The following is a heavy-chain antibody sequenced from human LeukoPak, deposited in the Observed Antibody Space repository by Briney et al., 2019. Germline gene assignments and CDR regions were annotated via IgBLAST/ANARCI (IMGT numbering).Heavy chain of an antibody. CDR2: IYYSGST. D-gene: IGHD4-11*01. CDR3: ARLMTTVTQGYFDL. Sequence: PSETLSLTCTVSGGSISSSSYYWGWIRQPPGKGLEWIGSIYYSGSTCYNPSLKSRVTISVDTSKNQFSLKLSSVTAADTAVYYCARLMTTVTQGYFDLWGRGTLVTVSS. CDR1: GGSISSSSYY. V-gene: IGHV4-39*01. J-gene: IGHJ2*01.